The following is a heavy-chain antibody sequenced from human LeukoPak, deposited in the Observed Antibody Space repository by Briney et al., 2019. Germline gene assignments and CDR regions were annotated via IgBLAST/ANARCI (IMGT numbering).Heavy chain of an antibody. J-gene: IGHJ4*02. V-gene: IGHV3-23*01. CDR1: GFTFSNYA. CDR2: IGGGGRST. D-gene: IGHD1/OR15-1a*01. Sequence: PGGSLRLSCAASGFTFSNYAMSWVRQAPGKGLEWVSAIGGGGRSTYYADSVKGRFTISRDNSKNTLYLQMNSLRAEDTAIYYCAKDSRAYQQPIDYWGQGTLVTVSS. CDR3: AKDSRAYQQPIDY.